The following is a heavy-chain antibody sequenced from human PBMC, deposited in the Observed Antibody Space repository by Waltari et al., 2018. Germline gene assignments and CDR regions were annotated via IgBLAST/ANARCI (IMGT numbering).Heavy chain of an antibody. D-gene: IGHD6-13*01. CDR2: ISWDGGST. Sequence: EVQLVESGGVVVQPGGSLRLSCAASGFTFDDYAMPWGRTAPGQVLEWVSLISWDGGSTYYADSVKGRFTISRDNSKNSLYQQMNSLRAEDTALYYCAKAGIAAAGNYYYYYYMDVWGKGTTVTVSS. J-gene: IGHJ6*03. CDR1: GFTFDDYA. CDR3: AKAGIAAAGNYYYYYYMDV. V-gene: IGHV3-43D*03.